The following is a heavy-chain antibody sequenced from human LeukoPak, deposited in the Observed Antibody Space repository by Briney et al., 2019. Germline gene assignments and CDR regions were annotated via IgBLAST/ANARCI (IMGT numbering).Heavy chain of an antibody. V-gene: IGHV2-5*02. D-gene: IGHD3-10*01. J-gene: IGHJ4*02. Sequence: SGPTLLKPTHTLTLTCTFSGFSLSTSGVGVGWIRQPPGNALETLALIYWDDDKRYSPSLKSRLTITKDTSKNQVVLTMTNMDPVDTATYYCAHGVRGVPLGYWGQGTLVTVSS. CDR3: AHGVRGVPLGY. CDR2: IYWDDDK. CDR1: GFSLSTSGVG.